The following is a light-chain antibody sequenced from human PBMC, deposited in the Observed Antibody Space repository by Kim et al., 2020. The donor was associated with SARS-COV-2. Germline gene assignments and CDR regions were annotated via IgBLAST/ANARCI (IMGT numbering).Light chain of an antibody. CDR1: SSNIGSNT. CDR3: AAWDDSLNGWV. CDR2: SIN. Sequence: ELTQPPSASGTPGQRVTISCSGSSSNIGSNTVNWYQQLPGTAPKLLIYSINQRPSVVPDRFSGSKSGTSASLAISGLQSEDEAAYYCAAWDDSLNGWVFGGGNKLTVL. V-gene: IGLV1-44*01. J-gene: IGLJ3*02.